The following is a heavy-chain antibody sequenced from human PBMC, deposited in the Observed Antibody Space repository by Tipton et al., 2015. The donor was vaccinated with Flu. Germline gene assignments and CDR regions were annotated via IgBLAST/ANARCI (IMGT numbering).Heavy chain of an antibody. CDR3: ARASSVYTTGWYALDY. CDR2: IHKTGIT. Sequence: TLSLTCSVSGDSIGSRYYWGWIRQPPGKGLEWIGNIHKTGITYHNPSLTSRVTISVDTSKNQFSLKLSSVTAADTAVYYCARASSVYTTGWYALDYWGQGTLVTVSS. CDR1: GDSIGSRYY. J-gene: IGHJ4*02. V-gene: IGHV4-38-2*01. D-gene: IGHD6-19*01.